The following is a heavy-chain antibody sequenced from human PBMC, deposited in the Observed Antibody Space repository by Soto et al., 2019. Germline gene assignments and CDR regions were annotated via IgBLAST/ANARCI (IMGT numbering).Heavy chain of an antibody. D-gene: IGHD3-22*01. CDR2: IYYSGST. Sequence: SETLSRTCTVAGGCISSYYWGWIRQPPGKGLEGIGYIYYSGSTNYNPSLKSRVTISVDTSKNQFSLKLSSVTAADTAVYYCAREVYYDSSGADALDFWGKGTRVTVSS. V-gene: IGHV4-59*01. CDR1: GGCISSYY. J-gene: IGHJ6*04. CDR3: AREVYYDSSGADALDF.